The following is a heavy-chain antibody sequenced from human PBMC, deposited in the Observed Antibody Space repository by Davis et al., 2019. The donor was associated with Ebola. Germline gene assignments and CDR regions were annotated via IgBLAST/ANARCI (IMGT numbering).Heavy chain of an antibody. CDR1: GDSVSINSAG. J-gene: IGHJ6*02. V-gene: IGHV6-1*01. Sequence: HSQTLSLTCAISGDSVSINSAGWNWIRQSPSRGLEWLGRTYYTSKWFNDYAVSVKSRITINPDTSKNQFSLQLNSVTPEDTAIYYCARGWFRSGMDVWGQGTTITVSS. CDR2: TYYTSKWFN. CDR3: ARGWFRSGMDV. D-gene: IGHD6-19*01.